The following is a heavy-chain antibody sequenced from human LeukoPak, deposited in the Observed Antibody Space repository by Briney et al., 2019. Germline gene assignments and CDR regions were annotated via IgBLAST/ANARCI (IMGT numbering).Heavy chain of an antibody. Sequence: ASVKVSCKASGYTFTSYGISWARQAPGQGLEWMGWISAYNGNTNYAQKLQGRVTMTTDTSTSTAYMELRSLRSDDTAVYYCARPNSGYDAWDWFDPWGQGTLVTVSS. CDR2: ISAYNGNT. D-gene: IGHD5-12*01. V-gene: IGHV1-18*01. CDR1: GYTFTSYG. CDR3: ARPNSGYDAWDWFDP. J-gene: IGHJ5*02.